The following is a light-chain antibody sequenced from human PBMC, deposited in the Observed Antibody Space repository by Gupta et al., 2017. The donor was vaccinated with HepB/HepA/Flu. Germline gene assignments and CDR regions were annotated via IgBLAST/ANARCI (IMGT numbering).Light chain of an antibody. J-gene: IGLJ3*02. V-gene: IGLV10-54*01. CDR3: SAWDNSLGGGV. CDR1: SNNVGNQG. CDR2: STT. Sequence: QAGLTQPPSVSKDLRQTATLTCTGNSNNVGNQGAAWLQQHQGHPTKPLADSTTNRPPGISERLSAYRSRNTASRKIKGLRPEDEEDDYCSAWDNSLGGGVFGGGTKLTVL.